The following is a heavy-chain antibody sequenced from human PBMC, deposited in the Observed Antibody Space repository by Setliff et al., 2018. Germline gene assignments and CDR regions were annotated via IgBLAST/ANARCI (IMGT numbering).Heavy chain of an antibody. D-gene: IGHD2-2*01. CDR1: NFSLTSGFF. CDR3: AREGRSSTRGWYMDA. J-gene: IGHJ6*03. Sequence: TSETLSLTCTVSNFSLTSGFFWAWVRQPPGKGLEWIATVYHRGSTDYKPSLMSRATISVDTSKNQFSLKLTSMTAADTAVYFCAREGRSSTRGWYMDAWGKGTSVTVSS. CDR2: VYHRGST. V-gene: IGHV4-38-2*02.